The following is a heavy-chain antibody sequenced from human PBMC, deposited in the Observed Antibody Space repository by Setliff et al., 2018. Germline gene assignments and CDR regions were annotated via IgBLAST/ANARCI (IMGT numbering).Heavy chain of an antibody. CDR2: IYNDDRHT. CDR1: GFTLSPYA. CDR3: AKGCHAGCFWSDC. V-gene: IGHV3-23*03. D-gene: IGHD3-3*01. J-gene: IGHJ4*02. Sequence: GGSLRLSCAAPGFTLSPYAMSWVRQAPGKGLEWVSTIYNDDRHTFYTDSVKGRFTVSRDDSKNTLYLQMNSLRAEDTAVYYCAKGCHAGCFWSDCWGQGTLVTVSS.